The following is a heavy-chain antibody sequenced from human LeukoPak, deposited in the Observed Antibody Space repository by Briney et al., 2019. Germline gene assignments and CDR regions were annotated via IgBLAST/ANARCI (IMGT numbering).Heavy chain of an antibody. CDR3: ATGPGYSYGYGGPESDY. V-gene: IGHV1-24*01. D-gene: IGHD5-18*01. Sequence: VASVTVSCKVSGYTLTELSMHWVRQAPGKGLEWMGGFDPEDGETIYAQKFQGRVTMTEDTSTDTAYMELSSLRSEDTAVYYCATGPGYSYGYGGPESDYWGQGTLVTVSS. CDR2: FDPEDGET. J-gene: IGHJ4*02. CDR1: GYTLTELS.